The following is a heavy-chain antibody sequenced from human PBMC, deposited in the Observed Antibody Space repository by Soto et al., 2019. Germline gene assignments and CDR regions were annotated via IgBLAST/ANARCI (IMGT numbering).Heavy chain of an antibody. CDR1: GFTFSNYW. CDR3: AGGTGRITDC. CDR2: INQDGSQK. J-gene: IGHJ3*01. Sequence: GGSLRLSCAASGFTFSNYWMNRVRQAPGKGLEWVANINQDGSQKYYVDSVKGRFTISRDNAKKSLDLQMNRLTDEDTAVYYCAGGTGRITDCWGQGTMVTVSS. V-gene: IGHV3-7*04. D-gene: IGHD1-20*01.